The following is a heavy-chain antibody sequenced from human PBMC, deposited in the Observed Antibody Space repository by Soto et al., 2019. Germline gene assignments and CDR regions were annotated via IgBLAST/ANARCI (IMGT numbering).Heavy chain of an antibody. CDR2: ISGSGGST. Sequence: HPGGSLRLSCAASGFTFSSYAMSWVRQAPGKGLEWVSAISGSGGSTYYADSVKGRFTISRDNSKNTLYLQMNSLRAEDTAVYYCAKDPAAYYDSSGYRRYFDYWGQGTLVTVSS. D-gene: IGHD3-22*01. V-gene: IGHV3-23*01. CDR1: GFTFSSYA. CDR3: AKDPAAYYDSSGYRRYFDY. J-gene: IGHJ4*02.